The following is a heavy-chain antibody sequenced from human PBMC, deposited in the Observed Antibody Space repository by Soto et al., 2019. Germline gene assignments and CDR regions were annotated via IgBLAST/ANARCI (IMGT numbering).Heavy chain of an antibody. Sequence: EVQLLESGGGLVQPGGSLRLSCAAYGFSFDDYAMTWVRQAAGKGLEWVSAISGSGDNTYYADSVKGRFTISRDNSKNTLYLQLNSLRAEDTAVYYCAKGYYSGYDLAYFDYWGQGTLVTVSS. D-gene: IGHD5-12*01. CDR3: AKGYYSGYDLAYFDY. CDR2: ISGSGDNT. V-gene: IGHV3-23*01. CDR1: GFSFDDYA. J-gene: IGHJ4*02.